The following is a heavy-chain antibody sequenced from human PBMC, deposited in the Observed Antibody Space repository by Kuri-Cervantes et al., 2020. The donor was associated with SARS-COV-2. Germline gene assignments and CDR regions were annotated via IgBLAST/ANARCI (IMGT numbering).Heavy chain of an antibody. CDR2: IIPIMGTE. J-gene: IGHJ4*02. Sequence: SVKVSCKASGGTFSSNAIGWVRQAPGQGLEWMGRIIPIMGTEKFAQKFQGRVTISVDKSTTTAYMELSSLRSEDTAMYYCAAADSTYWYSPEYFDYWGQGTLVTVSS. D-gene: IGHD6-13*01. V-gene: IGHV1-69*04. CDR3: AAADSTYWYSPEYFDY. CDR1: GGTFSSNA.